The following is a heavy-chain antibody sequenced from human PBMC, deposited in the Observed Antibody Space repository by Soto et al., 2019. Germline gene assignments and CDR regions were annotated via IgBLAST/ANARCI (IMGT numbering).Heavy chain of an antibody. CDR3: ATLIIIEGLFYFDY. D-gene: IGHD3-10*01. V-gene: IGHV1-24*01. CDR1: GYNLTELS. J-gene: IGHJ4*02. Sequence: ASVKVSCKVSGYNLTELSMHWVRQAPGKGLEWMGGFDPEDGETIYAQKFQGRVTMTEDTSTDTAYMELSSLRSEDTAVYYCATLIIIEGLFYFDYWGQGTLVTVSS. CDR2: FDPEDGET.